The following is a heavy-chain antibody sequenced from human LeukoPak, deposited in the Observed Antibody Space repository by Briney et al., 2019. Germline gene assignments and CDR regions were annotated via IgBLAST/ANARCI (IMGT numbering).Heavy chain of an antibody. J-gene: IGHJ4*02. Sequence: ASVKVSCKASGYTFTSYDINWVRQATGQGLEWMGIINPSGGSTSYAQKFQGRVTMTRDTSTSTVHMELSSLRSEDTAVYYCARDPDTAMVDFDYWGQGTLVTVSS. CDR3: ARDPDTAMVDFDY. D-gene: IGHD5-18*01. V-gene: IGHV1-46*01. CDR2: INPSGGST. CDR1: GYTFTSYD.